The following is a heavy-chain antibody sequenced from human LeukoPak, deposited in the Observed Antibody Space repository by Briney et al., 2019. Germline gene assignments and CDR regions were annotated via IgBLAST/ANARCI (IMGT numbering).Heavy chain of an antibody. J-gene: IGHJ4*02. CDR2: IQYDGSNK. CDR1: GFTFSGSA. V-gene: IGHV3-30*04. CDR3: AKGGEYNYGAD. D-gene: IGHD3-16*01. Sequence: GGSLRLSCAASGFTFSGSAMHWVRQAPGKGLEWVACIQYDGSNKYYADSVKGRLTISRDNSKNTLYLQMNSLRAEDTAVYYCAKGGEYNYGADWGQGALVTVSS.